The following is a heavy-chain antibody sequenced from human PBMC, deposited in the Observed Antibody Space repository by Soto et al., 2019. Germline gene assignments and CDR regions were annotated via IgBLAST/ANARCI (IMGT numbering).Heavy chain of an antibody. CDR1: GFTFSSYG. CDR3: AILSGSHTSDDAFAI. V-gene: IGHV3-30*03. Sequence: LRLSCAASGFTFSSYGMHWVRQAPGKGLEWVAVISYDGSNKYYADSVKGRFTISRDNSKNTLYLQMNSLRAEDTAVYYCAILSGSHTSDDAFAIWGQGTMVTVSS. D-gene: IGHD1-26*01. CDR2: ISYDGSNK. J-gene: IGHJ3*02.